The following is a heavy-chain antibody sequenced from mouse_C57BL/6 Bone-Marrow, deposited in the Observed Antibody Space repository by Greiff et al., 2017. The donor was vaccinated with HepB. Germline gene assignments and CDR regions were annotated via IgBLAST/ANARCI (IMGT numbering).Heavy chain of an antibody. D-gene: IGHD1-1*01. CDR3: AREGYITTVPAGDY. CDR2: IYPRSGNT. V-gene: IGHV1-81*01. Sequence: QVQLQQSGAELARPGASVKLSCKASGYTFTSYGISWVKQRTGQGLEWIGEIYPRSGNTYYNEKFKGKATLTADKSSSTAYMELSSLTSEDSAIYFCAREGYITTVPAGDYWGQGTALTVSS. CDR1: GYTFTSYG. J-gene: IGHJ2*01.